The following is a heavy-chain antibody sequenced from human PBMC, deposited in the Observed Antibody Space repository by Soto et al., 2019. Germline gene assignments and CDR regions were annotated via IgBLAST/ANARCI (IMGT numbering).Heavy chain of an antibody. J-gene: IGHJ4*02. Sequence: PSETLSLTCTVSGGSISSYYWSWIRQPPGKGLEWIGYIYYSGSTNYNPSLKSRVTISVDTSKNQFSLRLTSVTAADTAIYYCARRIVPTETFDYWGQGTLVTVSS. CDR2: IYYSGST. CDR1: GGSISSYY. V-gene: IGHV4-59*08. D-gene: IGHD5-12*01. CDR3: ARRIVPTETFDY.